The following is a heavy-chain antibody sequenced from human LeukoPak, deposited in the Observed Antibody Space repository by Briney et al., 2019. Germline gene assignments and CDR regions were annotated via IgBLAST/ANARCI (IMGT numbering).Heavy chain of an antibody. CDR3: ATQYYYDSSGYFDY. J-gene: IGHJ4*02. V-gene: IGHV4-34*01. CDR2: INHSGST. D-gene: IGHD3-22*01. Sequence: KPSETLSLTCAVYGGSFSGYYWSWIRQPPGKGLEWIGEINHSGSTNYNPSLKSRVTISVDTSKNQFSLKLSSVTAADTAVYYCATQYYYDSSGYFDYWGQGTLVTVSS. CDR1: GGSFSGYY.